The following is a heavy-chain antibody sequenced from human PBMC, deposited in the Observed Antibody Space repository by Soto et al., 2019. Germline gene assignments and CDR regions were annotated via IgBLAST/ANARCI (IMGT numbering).Heavy chain of an antibody. CDR3: ARGGTAMVKGLAWFDP. CDR2: INHSGST. CDR1: GGSISSSGYY. J-gene: IGHJ5*02. Sequence: SETLSLTCTVSGGSISSSGYYWSWIRQPPGKGLEWIGEINHSGSTNYNPSLKSRVTISVDTSKNQFSLKLSSVTAADTAVYYCARGGTAMVKGLAWFDPWGQGTLVTVSS. V-gene: IGHV4-39*07. D-gene: IGHD5-18*01.